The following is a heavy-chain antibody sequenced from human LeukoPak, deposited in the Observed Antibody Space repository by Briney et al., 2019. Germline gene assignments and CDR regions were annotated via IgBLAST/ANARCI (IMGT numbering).Heavy chain of an antibody. J-gene: IGHJ5*02. CDR2: IYYSGST. CDR3: ARRRYSSGWYWFDP. Sequence: SETLSLTCTVSGGSISSHYWSWIRQPPGKGLEWIGYIYYSGSTNYNPSLKSRVTISVDTSKNQFSLKLSSVTAADTAVYYCARRRYSSGWYWFDPWGQGTLVTVSS. V-gene: IGHV4-59*08. D-gene: IGHD6-19*01. CDR1: GGSISSHY.